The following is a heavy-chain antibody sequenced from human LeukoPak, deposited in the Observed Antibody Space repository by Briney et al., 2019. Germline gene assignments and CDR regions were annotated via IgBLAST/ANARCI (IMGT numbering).Heavy chain of an antibody. V-gene: IGHV1-18*01. J-gene: IGHJ4*02. CDR1: GYTFTSYG. Sequence: ASVKVSCKASGYTFTSYGISWVRQAPGQGLEWMGWISAYNGNTNYAQKLQGRVTMTTDTSTSTAHMELRSLRSDDTAVYYCARDRGQRLVLLDYWGQGTLVTVSS. CDR3: ARDRGQRLVLLDY. D-gene: IGHD3-9*01. CDR2: ISAYNGNT.